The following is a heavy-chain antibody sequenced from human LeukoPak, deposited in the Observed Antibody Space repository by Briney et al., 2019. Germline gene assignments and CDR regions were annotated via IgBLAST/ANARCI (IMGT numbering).Heavy chain of an antibody. CDR3: VEDVVVVVAAKPGI. J-gene: IGHJ4*02. D-gene: IGHD2-15*01. Sequence: PGGSLRLSCAASGFTVSVYYMSWIRQAPGKGLEWVSYISSSGGTIYYADSVKGRFTISRDNAKNSLYLQMNSLRAEDTAVYYCVEDVVVVVAAKPGIWGQGTLVTVSS. CDR2: ISSSGGTI. V-gene: IGHV3-11*01. CDR1: GFTVSVYY.